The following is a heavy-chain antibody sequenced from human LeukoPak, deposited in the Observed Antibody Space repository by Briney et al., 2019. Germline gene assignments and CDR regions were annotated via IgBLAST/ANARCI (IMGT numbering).Heavy chain of an antibody. CDR3: ARDPPRRYDY. CDR2: IDSSSGTI. CDR1: GFTFSDYS. V-gene: IGHV3-48*01. Sequence: PGGSLALFCAASGFTFSDYSMNWIRQAPGKGLEWISYIDSSSGTIYYADSVKGRFTISRDNAKNSLYLQMNSLRAEDTAVYYCARDPPRRYDYWGQGTLVTVSS. J-gene: IGHJ4*02. D-gene: IGHD1-14*01.